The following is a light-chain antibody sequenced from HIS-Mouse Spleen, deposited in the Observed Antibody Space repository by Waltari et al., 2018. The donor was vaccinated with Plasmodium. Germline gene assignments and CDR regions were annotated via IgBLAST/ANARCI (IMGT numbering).Light chain of an antibody. CDR1: QGISNY. CDR3: QKYNSAMYT. V-gene: IGKV1-27*01. Sequence: DIQMTQSPSSLSASVGDRVTITCRASQGISNYLAWYQQKPGKVPKLRIYAASTLQSGFPSRFSGSGSGTDFTLTISSLQPEDVATYYCQKYNSAMYTFGQGTKLEIK. J-gene: IGKJ2*01. CDR2: AAS.